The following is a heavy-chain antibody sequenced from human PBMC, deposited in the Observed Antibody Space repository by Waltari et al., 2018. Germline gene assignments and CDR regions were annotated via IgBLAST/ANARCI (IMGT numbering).Heavy chain of an antibody. D-gene: IGHD6-19*01. CDR1: GFPFSSDV. CDR3: AKDSVLIAVGNYFDY. J-gene: IGHJ4*02. Sequence: QVQLVESGGGVVQPGRSLRLSCAASGFPFSSDVMHWVRQAPGKGLGWVAVIWYDGSNKYYADSVKGRFTISRDNSKNTLYLQMNSLRAEDTAVYYCAKDSVLIAVGNYFDYWGQGTLVTVSS. CDR2: IWYDGSNK. V-gene: IGHV3-33*06.